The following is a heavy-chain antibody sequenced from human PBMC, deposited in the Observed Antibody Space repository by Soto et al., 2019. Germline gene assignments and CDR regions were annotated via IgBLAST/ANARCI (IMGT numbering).Heavy chain of an antibody. CDR2: GST. D-gene: IGHD3-10*01. Sequence: GSTYYNPSLKSRVTISVDTSKNQFSLKLSSVTAADTAVYYCARDSGSGSYYSHYYYYGMDVWGQGTTVTVSS. CDR3: ARDSGSGSYYSHYYYYGMDV. J-gene: IGHJ6*02. V-gene: IGHV4-31*02.